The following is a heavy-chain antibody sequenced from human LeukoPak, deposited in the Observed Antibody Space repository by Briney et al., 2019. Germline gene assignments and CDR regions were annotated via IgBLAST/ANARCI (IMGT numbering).Heavy chain of an antibody. Sequence: SETLSLTCTVSGGSISSGGYYWSWIRQHPGKGLEWIGYIYYSGSTYYNPSLKSRVTISVDTSKNQFSLKLSSVTAADTAVYYCARDRIAAAGILDYWGQGTLVTVSS. J-gene: IGHJ4*02. V-gene: IGHV4-31*03. CDR3: ARDRIAAAGILDY. D-gene: IGHD6-13*01. CDR2: IYYSGST. CDR1: GGSISSGGYY.